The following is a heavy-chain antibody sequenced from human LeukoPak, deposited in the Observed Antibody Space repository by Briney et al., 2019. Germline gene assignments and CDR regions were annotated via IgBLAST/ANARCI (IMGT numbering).Heavy chain of an antibody. V-gene: IGHV4-31*03. D-gene: IGHD1-14*01. CDR3: ARQPVLAAFDI. J-gene: IGHJ3*02. CDR2: IYYSGSP. Sequence: SETLSLTCTVSGGSISSGGYYWSWIRQHPGKGLEWIGYIYYSGSPYYNPSLKSRVTISVDTSKNQFSLRLSSVTAADTAVYYCARQPVLAAFDIWGQGTMVTVSS. CDR1: GGSISSGGYY.